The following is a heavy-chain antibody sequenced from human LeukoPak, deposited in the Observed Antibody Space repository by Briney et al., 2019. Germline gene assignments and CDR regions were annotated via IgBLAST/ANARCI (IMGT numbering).Heavy chain of an antibody. D-gene: IGHD3-10*01. Sequence: PGGSLRLSCAASGFTFSSYAMSWVRQAPGKGLEWVSSISGSGDSTYYADSVKGRFTISRDSSVNTLYLQMNSLRAEDTAVYYCAKSSPMTKVRGANDYWGQGTLVTVSS. J-gene: IGHJ4*02. V-gene: IGHV3-23*01. CDR2: ISGSGDST. CDR1: GFTFSSYA. CDR3: AKSSPMTKVRGANDY.